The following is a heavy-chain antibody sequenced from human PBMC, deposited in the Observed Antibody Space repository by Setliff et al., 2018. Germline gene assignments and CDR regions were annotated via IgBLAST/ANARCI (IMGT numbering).Heavy chain of an antibody. CDR3: ARHSEGYYDSSGYSLDY. Sequence: TGESLKISCKGSGYSFTSYWIGWVRQMPGKGLEWMGIIYPGDSDTRYSPSFQGQVTISADKSISTAYLQWSSLKASDTAMYYCARHSEGYYDSSGYSLDYWGQGTLVTVSS. D-gene: IGHD3-22*01. CDR2: IYPGDSDT. CDR1: GYSFTSYW. V-gene: IGHV5-51*01. J-gene: IGHJ4*02.